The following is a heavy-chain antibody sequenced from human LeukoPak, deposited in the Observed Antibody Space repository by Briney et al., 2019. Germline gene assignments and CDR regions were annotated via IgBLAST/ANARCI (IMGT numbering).Heavy chain of an antibody. V-gene: IGHV3-30*03. CDR1: GFTFSTYG. CDR2: ISYDGSNK. D-gene: IGHD3-22*01. J-gene: IGHJ3*02. CDR3: ARVRLTKGETYYYDVGGAFDI. Sequence: PGRSLRLSCAASGFTFSTYGMHWVRQAPGKGLEWVAVISYDGSNKYYADSVKGRFTISRDNSKNTLYLQMNSLRAEDTAVYYCARVRLTKGETYYYDVGGAFDIWGQGTMVTVSS.